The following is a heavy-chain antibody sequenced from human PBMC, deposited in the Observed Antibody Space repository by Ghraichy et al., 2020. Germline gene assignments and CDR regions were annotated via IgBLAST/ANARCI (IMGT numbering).Heavy chain of an antibody. J-gene: IGHJ3*02. V-gene: IGHV4-4*07. CDR2: IYTSGSA. CDR3: ARDRGNWNDGAFDI. D-gene: IGHD1-1*01. Sequence: SETLSLTCTVSGGSINTYYWSWIRQPAGKGLEWIGRIYTSGSANYNPSLKSRVTMSVDTSKNQFSLKLSSVTAADTAVYYCARDRGNWNDGAFDIWGQGTMVTVSS. CDR1: GGSINTYY.